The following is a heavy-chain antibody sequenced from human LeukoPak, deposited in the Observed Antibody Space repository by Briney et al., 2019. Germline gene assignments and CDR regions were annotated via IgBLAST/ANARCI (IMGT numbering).Heavy chain of an antibody. CDR1: GGTFSNYA. D-gene: IGHD3-22*01. Sequence: ASVKVSCKASGGTFSNYAISWVRPAPGQGLEWMGWISAYNGNTNYAQKLHGRVTMTTDTSTSTAYMELRSLRSDDSAVYYCARITTNSGYSRGDAFDIWGQGTMVTVSS. V-gene: IGHV1-18*01. J-gene: IGHJ3*02. CDR3: ARITTNSGYSRGDAFDI. CDR2: ISAYNGNT.